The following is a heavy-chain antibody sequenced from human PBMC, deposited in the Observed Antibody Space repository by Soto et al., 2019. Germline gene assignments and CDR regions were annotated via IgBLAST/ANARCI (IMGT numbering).Heavy chain of an antibody. V-gene: IGHV3-33*01. J-gene: IGHJ5*02. CDR1: GFTFSTYG. Sequence: QVQLVESGGGVVQPGRSLRLSCAASGFTFSTYGIHWVRQAPGKGLEWVAAIFYDGSRKFYTDSVKGRFTITRDNSKNTVYLQMNGLRAEDTAVYYCARDQAEIVAARIDGNALSNWFDPWGQGTLVTVSS. CDR3: ARDQAEIVAARIDGNALSNWFDP. CDR2: IFYDGSRK. D-gene: IGHD5-12*01.